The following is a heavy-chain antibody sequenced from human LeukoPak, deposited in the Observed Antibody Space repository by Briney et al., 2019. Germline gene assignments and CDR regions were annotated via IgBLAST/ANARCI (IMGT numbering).Heavy chain of an antibody. J-gene: IGHJ5*02. CDR1: GGSINRCNRYC. V-gene: IGHV4-39*01. CDR3: ARHVPSTIFFNWFDP. CDR2: IFYSGST. D-gene: IGHD3-3*01. Sequence: SETLSLTCTVSGGSINRCNRYCWGWIRQPPGKGLEWIGSIFYSGSTYYNPSIKSRVTISVDTSNNQVSLKLTSVPAADTAVYYCARHVPSTIFFNWFDPWGQGTLVTVSS.